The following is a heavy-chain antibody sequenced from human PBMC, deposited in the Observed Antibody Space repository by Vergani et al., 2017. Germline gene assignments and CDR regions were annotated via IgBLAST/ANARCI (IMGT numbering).Heavy chain of an antibody. CDR3: ARSYSGNRNDY. Sequence: QVQLVQSGAEVKKPGSSVQVSCKASGGTLRSYAISWVRQAPGQGLEWMGRISVYNGNTDYAQNLQGRVTMTTDTSTSIAHMELRSLRSDDTAVYYCARSYSGNRNDYWGQGTLVTVSS. V-gene: IGHV1-18*01. J-gene: IGHJ4*02. D-gene: IGHD3-10*01. CDR1: GGTLRSYA. CDR2: ISVYNGNT.